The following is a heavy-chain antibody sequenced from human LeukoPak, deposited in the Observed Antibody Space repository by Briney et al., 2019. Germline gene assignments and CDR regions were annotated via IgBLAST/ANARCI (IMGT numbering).Heavy chain of an antibody. Sequence: GGSLRLSCVASGITLSTYGMNWVRQAPGKGLEWVANIKPGGGERYYVDSVKGRFTISRDNAKNSVDLQMNSLRVEDTAVYYCMRGGGDYWGQGPLVTVSS. D-gene: IGHD3-16*01. CDR3: MRGGGDY. V-gene: IGHV3-7*01. CDR2: IKPGGGER. J-gene: IGHJ4*02. CDR1: GITLSTYG.